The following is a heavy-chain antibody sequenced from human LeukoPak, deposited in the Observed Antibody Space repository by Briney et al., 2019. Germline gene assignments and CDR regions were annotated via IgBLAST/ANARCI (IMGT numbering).Heavy chain of an antibody. CDR1: GYTFTGYY. J-gene: IGHJ5*02. CDR3: ARGVVAATQYNWFDP. V-gene: IGHV1-2*02. D-gene: IGHD2-15*01. CDR2: INPNSGGT. Sequence: ASVKVSCKASGYTFTGYYMHWARQAPGQGLEWMGWINPNSGGTNYAQKFQGRVTMTRDTSISTAYMELSRLRSDDTAVYYCARGVVAATQYNWFDPWGQGTLVTVSS.